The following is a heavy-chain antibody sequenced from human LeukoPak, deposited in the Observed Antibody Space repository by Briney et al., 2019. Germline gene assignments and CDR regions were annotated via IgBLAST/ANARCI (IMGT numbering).Heavy chain of an antibody. J-gene: IGHJ1*01. CDR1: GFTFRSYA. V-gene: IGHV3-30*04. Sequence: PGGSLRLSCAASGFTFRSYAMHGVREAPGEGLERVAVISYDGSNKYYADSVKGRFTISRDNSKTTLYLQMNSLRAEDTAVYYCAKIPLEDSSGWYGYFQHWGQGTLVTVSS. CDR2: ISYDGSNK. CDR3: AKIPLEDSSGWYGYFQH. D-gene: IGHD6-19*01.